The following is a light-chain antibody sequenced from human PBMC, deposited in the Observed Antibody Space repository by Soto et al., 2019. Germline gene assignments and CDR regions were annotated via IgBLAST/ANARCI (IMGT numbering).Light chain of an antibody. CDR3: QQFNSYPLT. Sequence: AVQLTQSPSSLSASVGDRVTITCRASRGVSNSVVWYQQEPGKTPKVLIFDASNLASGVPSRFSGSGSGTDFTLTISSLQPEDFATYFCQQFNSYPLTFGGGTKVDIK. V-gene: IGKV1-13*02. CDR1: RGVSNS. CDR2: DAS. J-gene: IGKJ4*01.